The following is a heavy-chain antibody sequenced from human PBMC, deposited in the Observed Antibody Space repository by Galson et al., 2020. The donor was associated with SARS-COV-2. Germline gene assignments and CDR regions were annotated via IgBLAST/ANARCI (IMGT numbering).Heavy chain of an antibody. V-gene: IGHV3-21*01. J-gene: IGHJ6*02. CDR3: ARDDYCTGGVGYRNYCSVYGMDV. D-gene: IGHD2-8*02. CDR2: ISSSSSYT. Sequence: GGSLRLSCAASGFTFSSYSMNWVRQAPGKGLEWVSSISSSSSYTYYADSVKGRFTISRDNAKNSLYLQMNSLRAEDTAVYYCARDDYCTGGVGYRNYCSVYGMDVWGPGTTVTVSS. CDR1: GFTFSSYS.